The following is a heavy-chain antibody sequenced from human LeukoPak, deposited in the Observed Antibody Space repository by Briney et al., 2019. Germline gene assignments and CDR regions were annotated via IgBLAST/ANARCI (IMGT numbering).Heavy chain of an antibody. CDR1: GYTFTGYY. CDR2: ITTYNGNT. CDR3: ARLRNRYISGWYVDY. J-gene: IGHJ4*02. D-gene: IGHD6-19*01. Sequence: ASVKVSCKASGYTFTGYYMHWVRQAPGQGLEWMGWITTYNGNTNYAEKVQGRVTMTTDTSTSTAYMELRSLRSDDTAVYYCARLRNRYISGWYVDYWGQGTLVTVSS. V-gene: IGHV1-18*04.